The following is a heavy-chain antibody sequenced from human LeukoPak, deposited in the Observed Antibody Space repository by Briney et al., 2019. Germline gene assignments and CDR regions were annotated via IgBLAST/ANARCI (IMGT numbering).Heavy chain of an antibody. J-gene: IGHJ4*02. CDR2: IYPGDSDT. Sequence: GESQKISCKSSGYSFTSYWIGWVRQMPGKGLEWMGIIYPGDSDTRYSPSFQGQVTISADKSISTAYLQWSSLKASDTAMYYCARLDTAMVFFVRGAFDYWGQGTLVTVSS. CDR3: ARLDTAMVFFVRGAFDY. D-gene: IGHD5-18*01. CDR1: GYSFTSYW. V-gene: IGHV5-51*01.